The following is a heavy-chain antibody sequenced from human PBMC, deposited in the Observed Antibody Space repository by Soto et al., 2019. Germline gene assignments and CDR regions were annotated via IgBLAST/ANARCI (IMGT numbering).Heavy chain of an antibody. CDR3: AKGFGGSGWYTPPSGMDV. J-gene: IGHJ6*02. CDR1: GFTFSSYA. V-gene: IGHV3-23*01. Sequence: GGALKLNCAASGFTFSSYAMSWVRQDPGKGLEWISAISGSGGSTYYADSLKGRFTISRDNSKNTLYLQMNSLRAEDTAVYYCAKGFGGSGWYTPPSGMDVWGQGTTVPVSS. CDR2: ISGSGGST. D-gene: IGHD6-19*01.